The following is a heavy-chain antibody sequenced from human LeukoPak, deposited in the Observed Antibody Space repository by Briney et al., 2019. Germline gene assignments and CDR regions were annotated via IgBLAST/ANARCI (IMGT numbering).Heavy chain of an antibody. Sequence: SETLSLTCSVSGHSISSDYYWGWIRQPPGKGLEWIGSVIHSGSAYYNPSLKSRVTMSVDTSKNQLSLKLTSVTAADTAVYYCARDFFKYGSGSFHDYWGQGTLVTVSS. CDR3: ARDFFKYGSGSFHDY. V-gene: IGHV4-38-2*02. CDR2: VIHSGSA. D-gene: IGHD3-10*01. J-gene: IGHJ4*02. CDR1: GHSISSDYY.